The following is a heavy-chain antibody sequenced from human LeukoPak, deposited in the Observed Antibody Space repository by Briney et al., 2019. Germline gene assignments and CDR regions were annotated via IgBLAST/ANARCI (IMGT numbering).Heavy chain of an antibody. CDR1: GYTFTGYY. D-gene: IGHD2-2*01. CDR2: INPSSGGT. Sequence: ASVKVSCKASGYTFTGYYMHWVRQAPGQGLEWMGWINPSSGGTNYSQKFQGRVTMTRDTSISTAYMELSRLRSDDTAVYYCASSGSTLYQLLVGYWGQGTLVTVSS. V-gene: IGHV1-2*02. CDR3: ASSGSTLYQLLVGY. J-gene: IGHJ4*02.